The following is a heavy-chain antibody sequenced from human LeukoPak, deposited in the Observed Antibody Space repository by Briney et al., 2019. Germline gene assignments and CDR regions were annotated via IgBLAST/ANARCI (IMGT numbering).Heavy chain of an antibody. D-gene: IGHD3-3*01. CDR3: ARVPGGYDFWSGYQHNWFDP. Sequence: ASVKVSCMASGYTFTSYGISWVRQAPGQGLEWMGWISAYNGNTNYAQKLQGRVTMTTDTSTSTAYMELRSLRSDDTAVYYCARVPGGYDFWSGYQHNWFDPWGQGTLVTVSS. J-gene: IGHJ5*02. V-gene: IGHV1-18*01. CDR2: ISAYNGNT. CDR1: GYTFTSYG.